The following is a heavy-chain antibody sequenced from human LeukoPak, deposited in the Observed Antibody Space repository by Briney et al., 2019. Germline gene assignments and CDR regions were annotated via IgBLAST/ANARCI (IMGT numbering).Heavy chain of an antibody. CDR1: GFTFSDHY. J-gene: IGHJ4*02. CDR3: AKDSRDYNFRTGYYFDY. CDR2: ISGSDGST. V-gene: IGHV3-23*01. D-gene: IGHD5-24*01. Sequence: GGSLRLPCVASGFTFSDHYMDWVRQAPGKGLEWVSAISGSDGSTYYTDSVKGRFTISRDNSKNTLDLQMNSLRAEDTAIYYCAKDSRDYNFRTGYYFDYWGQGTLVTVSS.